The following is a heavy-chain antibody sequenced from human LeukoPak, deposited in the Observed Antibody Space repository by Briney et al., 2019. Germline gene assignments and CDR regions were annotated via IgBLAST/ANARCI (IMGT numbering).Heavy chain of an antibody. J-gene: IGHJ4*02. Sequence: SETLSLTCTVSSGSINRGYYYWTWIRQPAGKGLEWIGRVYTTGSTNYNPSLKSRVTISVDTSKNQFSLKLSSVTAADTAVYYCARHKTYYYGSSGYYVNWRYFDYWGQGTLVTVSS. CDR1: SGSINRGYYY. CDR3: ARHKTYYYGSSGYYVNWRYFDY. CDR2: VYTTGST. D-gene: IGHD3-22*01. V-gene: IGHV4-61*02.